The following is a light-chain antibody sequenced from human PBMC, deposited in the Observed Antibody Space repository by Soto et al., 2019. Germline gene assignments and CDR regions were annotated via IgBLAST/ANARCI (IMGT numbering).Light chain of an antibody. CDR1: SSDINNL. CDR3: CSYAGTNTYV. CDR2: EVS. Sequence: QSALTQPASVSGSPGQSITISCTGTSSDINNLVSWYQQHPGKVPKLMIYEVSKRPSGVSNRFSGSKSGYTASLTTSGLRAEDEADYYCCSYAGTNTYVFGTGTKLTVL. V-gene: IGLV2-23*02. J-gene: IGLJ1*01.